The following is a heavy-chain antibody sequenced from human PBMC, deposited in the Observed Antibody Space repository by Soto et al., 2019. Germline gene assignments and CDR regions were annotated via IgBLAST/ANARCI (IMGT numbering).Heavy chain of an antibody. CDR2: ISGSGGST. D-gene: IGHD6-19*01. J-gene: IGHJ4*02. CDR1: GFTFSSYA. V-gene: IGHV3-23*01. Sequence: PGGSLRLSCAASGFTFSSYAMSWVRQAPGKGLEWVSAISGSGGSTYYADSVKGRFTISRDNSKNTLYLQMNSLRAEDTAVYYCAKDLAIAVAGSSDYWGQGTLVTVSS. CDR3: AKDLAIAVAGSSDY.